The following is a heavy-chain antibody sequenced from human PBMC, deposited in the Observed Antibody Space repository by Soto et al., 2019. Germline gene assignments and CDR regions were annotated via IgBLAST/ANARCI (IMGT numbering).Heavy chain of an antibody. V-gene: IGHV3-21*01. Sequence: EVQLVESGGGLVKPGGSLRLSCAASGFTFSSYSMNWVRQAPGKGLEWVSSISSSSSYIYYADSVKGRFTISRDNAKNSLYLQINSLRAEDTAVYYCARDRGLNWFDPWGQGTLVTVSS. J-gene: IGHJ5*02. CDR3: ARDRGLNWFDP. D-gene: IGHD3-16*01. CDR1: GFTFSSYS. CDR2: ISSSSSYI.